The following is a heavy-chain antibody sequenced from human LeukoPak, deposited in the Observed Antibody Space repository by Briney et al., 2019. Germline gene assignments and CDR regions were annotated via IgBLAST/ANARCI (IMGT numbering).Heavy chain of an antibody. CDR1: GGTFSSYA. J-gene: IGHJ4*02. D-gene: IGHD3-3*01. V-gene: IGHV1-69*13. CDR2: IIPIFGTA. Sequence: GASVKVSCKASGGTFSSYAISWVRQAPGQGLEWMGGIIPIFGTANYAQKFQGRVTITADESTSTAYMELSSLRSEDTAVYYCARDRYSPFLSFEDWGQGTLVTVSS. CDR3: ARDRYSPFLSFED.